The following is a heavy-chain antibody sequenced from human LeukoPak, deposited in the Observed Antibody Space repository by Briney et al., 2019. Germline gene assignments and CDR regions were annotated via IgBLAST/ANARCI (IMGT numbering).Heavy chain of an antibody. Sequence: HPGGSLRLSCAASGFTFSSYAMSWVRQAPGKGLEWVSAISGSGGSTYYADSVKGRFTISRDNSKNTLYLQMNSLRAEDTAVYYCAKDDSGSSSHSGDDWWGQGTLVTVSS. J-gene: IGHJ4*02. CDR2: ISGSGGST. V-gene: IGHV3-23*01. D-gene: IGHD6-13*01. CDR1: GFTFSSYA. CDR3: AKDDSGSSSHSGDDW.